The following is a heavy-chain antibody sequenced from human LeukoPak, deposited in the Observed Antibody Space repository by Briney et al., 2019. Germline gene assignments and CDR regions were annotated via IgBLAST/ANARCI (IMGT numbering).Heavy chain of an antibody. D-gene: IGHD2-15*01. J-gene: IGHJ5*01. CDR3: TRDVPRSAGYPDNW. Sequence: SETLSLTCTVSGGSISSGDHFWSWIRQHPGKGLEWIGYIYYSGTTYYNPSLKSRVTISVDTSKNHFSLKLTSVTAADTAVYYCTRDVPRSAGYPDNW. CDR1: GGSISSGDHF. CDR2: IYYSGTT. V-gene: IGHV4-31*03.